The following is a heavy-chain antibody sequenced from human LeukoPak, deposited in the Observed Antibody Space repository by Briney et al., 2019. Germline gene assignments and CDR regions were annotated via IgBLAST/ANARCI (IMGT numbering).Heavy chain of an antibody. Sequence: GGSLRLSCAASGFTFSSYGMNWVRQAPGKGLEWVAVISYDGSNKYYADSVKGRFTISRDNSKNTLYLQMNSLRAEDTAVYYCARDGATATSLDYWGQGTLVTVSS. CDR3: ARDGATATSLDY. CDR2: ISYDGSNK. J-gene: IGHJ4*02. CDR1: GFTFSSYG. D-gene: IGHD2-15*01. V-gene: IGHV3-30*03.